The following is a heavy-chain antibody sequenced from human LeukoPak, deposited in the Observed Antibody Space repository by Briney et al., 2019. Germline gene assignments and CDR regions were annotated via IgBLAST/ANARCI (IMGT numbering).Heavy chain of an antibody. V-gene: IGHV1-24*01. D-gene: IGHD5-12*01. J-gene: IGHJ4*02. CDR2: FNPEDVET. CDR3: ATDIAGYADVHYFAS. Sequence: ASVKVSCKVSGYTLTEISMHWVRQAPGQVLEWMGGFNPEDVETLYARTFQGRLTVTEDTSTDTAYMELPSLRAEDTAMYYSATDIAGYADVHYFASCAQGTLVPVSS. CDR1: GYTLTEIS.